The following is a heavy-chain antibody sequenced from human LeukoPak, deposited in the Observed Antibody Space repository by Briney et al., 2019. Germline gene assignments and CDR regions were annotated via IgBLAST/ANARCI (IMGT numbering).Heavy chain of an antibody. D-gene: IGHD2-21*02. J-gene: IGHJ1*01. CDR2: IYYTGIT. V-gene: IGHV4-59*13. CDR1: GGPLTISY. CDR3: VRGERCGGDCSSRQQ. Sequence: PSETLSLTCTVSGGPLTISYWSWIRQPPGRGLEWIGYIYYTGITNYHPSLAGRVTMSLDMSKNLISLNLDSVTAADTAVYYCVRGERCGGDCSSRQQWGQGTLATVSS.